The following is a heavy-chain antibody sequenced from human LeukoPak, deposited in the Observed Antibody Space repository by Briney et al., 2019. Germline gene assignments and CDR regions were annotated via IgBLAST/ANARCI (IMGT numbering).Heavy chain of an antibody. CDR2: ISSSSSTI. Sequence: GGSLRISCAASGFTFSSYSMNWVRQAPGKGLDWVSYISSSSSTIYYADSVKGRFTISRDNAKNSLYLQMNSLRAEDTAVYYCARGGARGDYWGQGNLVTVSS. CDR1: GFTFSSYS. CDR3: ARGGARGDY. D-gene: IGHD3-16*01. J-gene: IGHJ4*02. V-gene: IGHV3-48*04.